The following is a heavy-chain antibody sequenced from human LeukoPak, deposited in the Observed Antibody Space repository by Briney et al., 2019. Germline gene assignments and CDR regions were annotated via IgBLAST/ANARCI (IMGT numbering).Heavy chain of an antibody. CDR1: GFPFSSFA. V-gene: IGHV3-23*01. J-gene: IGHJ4*02. Sequence: PGGSLRLSCAASGFPFSSFAMSWVRQTRGTGLEWVATISGSGAGTYYPDSTRGRFTISRDNVNHALYLQMNNLRAEDTAVYFCAKSPDVVIEVVGTTFDSWGQGALVTV. D-gene: IGHD6-19*01. CDR3: AKSPDVVIEVVGTTFDS. CDR2: ISGSGAGT.